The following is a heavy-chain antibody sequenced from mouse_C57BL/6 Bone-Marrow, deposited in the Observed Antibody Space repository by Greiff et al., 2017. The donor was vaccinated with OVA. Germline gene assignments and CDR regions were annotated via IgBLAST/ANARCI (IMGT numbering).Heavy chain of an antibody. Sequence: VKLMESGAELVKPGASVKLSCKASGYTFTEYTIHWVKQRSGQGLEWIGWFYPGSGSIKYNEKFKDKATLTADKSSSTVYMELSRLTSEDSAVYCCARHEAPLYDYDGYYAMDYWGQGTSVTVSS. V-gene: IGHV1-62-2*01. J-gene: IGHJ4*01. CDR3: ARHEAPLYDYDGYYAMDY. CDR1: GYTFTEYT. CDR2: FYPGSGSI. D-gene: IGHD2-4*01.